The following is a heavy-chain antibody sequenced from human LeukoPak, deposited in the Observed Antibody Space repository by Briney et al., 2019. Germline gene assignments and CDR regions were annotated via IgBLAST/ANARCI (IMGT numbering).Heavy chain of an antibody. Sequence: SETLSLTCTVSGGSFSSYYCTWIRQPPGKGPGWIGYVSYTGGTNYNPSLTSRLTISMDTSKNQFSLKLTSVSAADTAVYYCATGDTYIDYWGQGTLVTVSS. CDR2: VSYTGGT. J-gene: IGHJ4*02. D-gene: IGHD5-18*01. V-gene: IGHV4-59*01. CDR3: ATGDTYIDY. CDR1: GGSFSSYY.